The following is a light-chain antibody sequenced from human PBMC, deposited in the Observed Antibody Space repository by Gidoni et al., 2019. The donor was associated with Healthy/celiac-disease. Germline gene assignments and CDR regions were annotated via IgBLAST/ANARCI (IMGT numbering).Light chain of an antibody. V-gene: IGLV1-36*01. CDR1: SSNIGNNS. J-gene: IGLJ3*02. Sequence: QSVLPQPPSVSESPRQRVTISCSVSSSNIGNNSVNWYPQLPGKAPKLLIYYDDLMPSGVADRFSGSKSGTSASLAISGLQSEDEADYYCAAWDDSLNGWVFGGGTKLTVL. CDR2: YDD. CDR3: AAWDDSLNGWV.